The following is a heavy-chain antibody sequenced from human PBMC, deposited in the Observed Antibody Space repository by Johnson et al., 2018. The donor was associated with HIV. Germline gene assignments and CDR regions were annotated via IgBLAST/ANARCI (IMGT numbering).Heavy chain of an antibody. Sequence: VESGGGVMQPGKSLRLSCEASGFTVNSNYINWVRQAPGKWLEWVAVISYDGSNKYYADSVKGRFTISRDNSKNTLYLQMNSLRAEDTAVYYCARSLGVVGAIGKGAFDIWGPGTMVTVSS. CDR3: ARSLGVVGAIGKGAFDI. CDR1: GFTVNSNY. CDR2: ISYDGSNK. V-gene: IGHV3-30*03. D-gene: IGHD1-26*01. J-gene: IGHJ3*02.